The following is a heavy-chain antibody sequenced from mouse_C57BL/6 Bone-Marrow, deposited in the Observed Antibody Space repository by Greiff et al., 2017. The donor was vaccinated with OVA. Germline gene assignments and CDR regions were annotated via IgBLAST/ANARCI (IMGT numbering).Heavy chain of an antibody. V-gene: IGHV5-12*01. CDR1: GFTFSDYY. Sequence: EVKLVESGGGLVQPGGSLKLSCAASGFTFSDYYMYWVRQTPEKRLEWVAYISNGGGSTYYPAPVKGRFTISRDNAKNTLYLQMSRLKAEDTAMYYCARQDYYTYFDVWGTGTTVTVSS. J-gene: IGHJ1*03. CDR3: ARQDYYTYFDV. D-gene: IGHD2-12*01. CDR2: ISNGGGST.